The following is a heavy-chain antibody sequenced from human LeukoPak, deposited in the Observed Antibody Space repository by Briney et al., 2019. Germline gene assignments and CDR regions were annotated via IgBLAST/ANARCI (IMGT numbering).Heavy chain of an antibody. CDR2: IYYSGST. J-gene: IGHJ6*02. CDR1: GGSIRSYY. Sequence: PSETLSLTCTVSGGSIRSYYWSWIRQSPGKGLEWIGYIYYSGSTNYNPSLKSRVTISVDTSKNQFSLKLSSVTAADTAVYYCARAEVTAILGYYYGMDVWGQGTTVTVSS. V-gene: IGHV4-59*12. D-gene: IGHD2-21*02. CDR3: ARAEVTAILGYYYGMDV.